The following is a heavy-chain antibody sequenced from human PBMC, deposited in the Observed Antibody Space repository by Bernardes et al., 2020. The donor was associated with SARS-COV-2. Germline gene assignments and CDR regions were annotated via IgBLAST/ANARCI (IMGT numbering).Heavy chain of an antibody. Sequence: SVKVSCKASGGSFSSSAIGWVRQAPGQGLEWMGGVIPIFGTANYAQEFQGRVTMTADESTTTAYMEISNLKSEDTAVYYCARGMTVAGIGVINWFDPWGQGTLLIVSS. V-gene: IGHV1-69*13. CDR2: VIPIFGTA. CDR3: ARGMTVAGIGVINWFDP. D-gene: IGHD6-19*01. CDR1: GGSFSSSA. J-gene: IGHJ5*02.